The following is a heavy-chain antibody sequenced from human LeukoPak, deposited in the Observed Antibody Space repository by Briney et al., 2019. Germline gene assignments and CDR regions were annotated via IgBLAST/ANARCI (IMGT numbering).Heavy chain of an antibody. D-gene: IGHD6-19*01. J-gene: IGHJ4*02. Sequence: AGGSLRLSCAASGFTFSSYGMHWVRQAPGKGLEWVAVIWYDGSNKYYADSVKGRFTISRDNSKNTLYLQMNSLRAEDTAVYYCAKDAGGIAVAGTFPDYWGQGTLVTVSS. CDR2: IWYDGSNK. CDR1: GFTFSSYG. CDR3: AKDAGGIAVAGTFPDY. V-gene: IGHV3-33*06.